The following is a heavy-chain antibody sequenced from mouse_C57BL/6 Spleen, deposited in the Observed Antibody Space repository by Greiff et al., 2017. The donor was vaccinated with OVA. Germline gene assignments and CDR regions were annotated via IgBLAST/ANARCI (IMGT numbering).Heavy chain of an antibody. CDR3: ARSSPLYFDV. J-gene: IGHJ1*03. CDR1: GYAFSNYL. V-gene: IGHV1-54*01. Sequence: QVQLQQSGAELVRPGTSVKVSCKASGYAFSNYLLEWVKQRPGQGLEWIGVINPGSGGTNYNEKFKGKATLTADKSSSTAYMQLSSLTSEDSAVYFCARSSPLYFDVWGTGTTVTVSS. CDR2: INPGSGGT.